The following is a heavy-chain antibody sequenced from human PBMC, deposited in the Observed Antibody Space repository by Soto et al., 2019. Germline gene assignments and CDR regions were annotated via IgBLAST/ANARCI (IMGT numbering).Heavy chain of an antibody. CDR2: ISYDGSNK. D-gene: IGHD6-19*01. Sequence: QVQLVESGGGVVQPGRSLRLSCAASGFTFSSYGMHWVRQAPGKGLEWVAIISYDGSNKYYADSVKGRFTISRDNSKNTLYLQMNSLRAEDTAVYYCAKVSRHGGWYQHNFYYYGMDVWGQGTTVTVSS. J-gene: IGHJ6*02. CDR3: AKVSRHGGWYQHNFYYYGMDV. V-gene: IGHV3-30*18. CDR1: GFTFSSYG.